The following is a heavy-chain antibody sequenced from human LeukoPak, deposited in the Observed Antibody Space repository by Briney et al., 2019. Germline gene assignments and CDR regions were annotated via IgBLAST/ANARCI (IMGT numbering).Heavy chain of an antibody. CDR2: FYYSEST. J-gene: IGHJ6*03. V-gene: IGHV4-39*07. Sequence: SETLSLTCTVSGGSISSSSYYWGWIRQPPGKGLEWIGSFYYSESTYYNPSLKSRVTISVDTSKNQFSLKLSSVTAADTAVYYCARRGATLDYYYYMDVWGKGTTVTVSS. CDR3: ARRGATLDYYYYMDV. CDR1: GGSISSSSYY. D-gene: IGHD1-26*01.